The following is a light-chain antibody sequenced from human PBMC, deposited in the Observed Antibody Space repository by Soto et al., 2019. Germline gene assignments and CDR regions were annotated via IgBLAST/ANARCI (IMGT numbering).Light chain of an antibody. CDR3: QHRTNWPGYT. Sequence: EIVLTQSPATLSLSPGERATLSCKASQIVSNYLAWYQQKPGQAPRLLIYDTFHTATGIPARFSGSGSGTDFTLTISSLEPEDFAVYYCQHRTNWPGYTFGQGTKVEIK. J-gene: IGKJ2*01. V-gene: IGKV3-11*01. CDR2: DTF. CDR1: QIVSNY.